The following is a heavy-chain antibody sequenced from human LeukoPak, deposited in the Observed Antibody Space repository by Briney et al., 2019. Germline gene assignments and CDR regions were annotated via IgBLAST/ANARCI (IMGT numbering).Heavy chain of an antibody. V-gene: IGHV4-59*01. D-gene: IGHD4-23*01. CDR2: IYYNGST. J-gene: IGHJ2*01. Sequence: SETLSLTCTVSGGSISSYYWSWIRQPPGKGLEWIGFIYYNGSTNYNPSLKSRITISVDTSKNQFSLKLNSVTAADTAIFYCARIRRYDYDGFRPGWVYWYFDVWGRGTLVTVSS. CDR3: ARIRRYDYDGFRPGWVYWYFDV. CDR1: GGSISSYY.